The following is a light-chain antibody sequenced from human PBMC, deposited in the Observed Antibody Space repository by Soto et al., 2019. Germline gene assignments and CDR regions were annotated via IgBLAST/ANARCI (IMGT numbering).Light chain of an antibody. V-gene: IGKV1-9*01. CDR1: QDISSY. Sequence: DIQLTQSPSFLSASVGDRVTITCLASQDISSYLAWYQQRPGKVPRFLTHSASTWQSGVPSRFSATGSAKTFTLTISSLQAEDIETYCCQQLNRFDRTFAQGPKVQV. J-gene: IGKJ1*01. CDR3: QQLNRFDRT. CDR2: SAS.